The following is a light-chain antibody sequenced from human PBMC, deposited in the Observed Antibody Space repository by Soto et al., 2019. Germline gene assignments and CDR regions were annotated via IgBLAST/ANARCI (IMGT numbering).Light chain of an antibody. Sequence: QSVLTQPASVSGSPGQSITISCTGTSSDVGGYNYVSWYQQHPGKAPKLMIYDVSNRPSGVSNRFSGSKSGNTASLTISGLQAEEEADYYCSSYTSSSTPYVFGTGTKDT. CDR1: SSDVGGYNY. CDR2: DVS. CDR3: SSYTSSSTPYV. V-gene: IGLV2-14*01. J-gene: IGLJ1*01.